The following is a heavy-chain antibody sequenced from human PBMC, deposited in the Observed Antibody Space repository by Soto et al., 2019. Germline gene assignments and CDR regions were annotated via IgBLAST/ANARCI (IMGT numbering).Heavy chain of an antibody. CDR3: ASRGDYGDIAFDY. V-gene: IGHV3-48*01. CDR1: GLTFSDYS. J-gene: IGHJ4*02. D-gene: IGHD4-17*01. Sequence: PGGSLRLSCAASGLTFSDYSMNWVRQAPGKGLEWLSYISSSSSSIFYADSLKGRFTISRDNAKNSLYLQMDSLRAEDTAVYFCASRGDYGDIAFDYWGQGTVVTVSS. CDR2: ISSSSSSI.